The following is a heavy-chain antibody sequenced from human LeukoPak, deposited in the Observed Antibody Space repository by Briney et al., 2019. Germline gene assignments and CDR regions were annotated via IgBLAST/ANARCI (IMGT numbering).Heavy chain of an antibody. Sequence: PGGSLRLSCAASGFTFSSYGMHWVRQAPGKGLEWVAVISYDGSTKYYVDSVKGRFTISRDNSKNTLYLQMNSLRPEDTAVYYCAKDRGEQWLVTSFDYWGQGTLVTVSS. CDR2: ISYDGSTK. J-gene: IGHJ4*02. CDR1: GFTFSSYG. V-gene: IGHV3-30*18. D-gene: IGHD6-19*01. CDR3: AKDRGEQWLVTSFDY.